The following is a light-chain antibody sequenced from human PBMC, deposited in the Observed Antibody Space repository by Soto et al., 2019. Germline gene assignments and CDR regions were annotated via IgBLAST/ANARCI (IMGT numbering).Light chain of an antibody. CDR3: QQYGSSPLVT. CDR2: GAS. Sequence: EIVLTQSPGTQSLSPGERATLSCMASQSVSSSYLAWYQQKPGQAPRLLIYGASSRATGIPDRFSGSGSGTDFTLTISRLEPEDFAVYYCQQYGSSPLVTFGQGTRLEIK. V-gene: IGKV3-20*01. CDR1: QSVSSSY. J-gene: IGKJ5*01.